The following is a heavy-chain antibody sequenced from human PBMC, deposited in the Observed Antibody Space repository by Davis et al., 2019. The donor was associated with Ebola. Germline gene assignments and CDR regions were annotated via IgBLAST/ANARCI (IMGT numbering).Heavy chain of an antibody. CDR1: GFTFSSYG. V-gene: IGHV3-30*02. J-gene: IGHJ6*02. D-gene: IGHD6-6*01. CDR2: IRYDGSNK. CDR3: ARDSSSRYYYYGMDV. Sequence: GESLKISCAASGFTFSSYGMHWVRQAPGKGLEWVAFIRYDGSNKYYADSVKGRFTISRDNSKNTLYLQMNSLRAEDTAVYYCARDSSSRYYYYGMDVWGQGTTVTVSS.